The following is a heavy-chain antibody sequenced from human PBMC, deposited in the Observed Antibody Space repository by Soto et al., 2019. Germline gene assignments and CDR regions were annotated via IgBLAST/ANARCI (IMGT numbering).Heavy chain of an antibody. CDR2: VIPIFGTA. CDR3: ARDASTVRDRGGMDV. D-gene: IGHD4-4*01. CDR1: GGTFSSYA. Sequence: QVQRVQSGAEVKKPGSSVKVSCKASGGTFSSYAISWVRQAPGQGLEWMGGVIPIFGTANYAQKFQGRVTITADESTHTAYMELRSLRSADTAVYYCARDASTVRDRGGMDVWGQGTTVTVS. V-gene: IGHV1-69*01. J-gene: IGHJ6*02.